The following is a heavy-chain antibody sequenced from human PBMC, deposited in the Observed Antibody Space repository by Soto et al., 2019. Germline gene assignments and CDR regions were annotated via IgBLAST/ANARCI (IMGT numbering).Heavy chain of an antibody. CDR2: ISYDGNNK. Sequence: QVQLVESGGGVVQPERSLRLSCAASGFTFSSYGMHWVRQAPGKGLEWVAVISYDGNNKYYADSVKGRFTISRDNSKNTLYLQMNSLRPEDTAVYYCAKGTTVTSYFDYWGQGTLVTVSS. J-gene: IGHJ4*02. CDR1: GFTFSSYG. V-gene: IGHV3-30*18. CDR3: AKGTTVTSYFDY. D-gene: IGHD4-17*01.